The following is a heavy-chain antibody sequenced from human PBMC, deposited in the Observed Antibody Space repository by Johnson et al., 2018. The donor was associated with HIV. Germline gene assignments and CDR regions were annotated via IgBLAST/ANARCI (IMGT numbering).Heavy chain of an antibody. J-gene: IGHJ3*02. CDR2: IKQDGSST. CDR3: ARGGVLRYFDWLFEDAFDI. D-gene: IGHD3-9*01. Sequence: VQLVESGGGVVRPGGSLRLSCAASGFTFDDYGMSWVRQAPGKGLEWVANIKQDGSSTSYADSVKGRFTISRDNAKNTLYLQMNSLRAEDTAVYYCARGGVLRYFDWLFEDAFDIWGQGTMVTVSS. V-gene: IGHV3-20*04. CDR1: GFTFDDYG.